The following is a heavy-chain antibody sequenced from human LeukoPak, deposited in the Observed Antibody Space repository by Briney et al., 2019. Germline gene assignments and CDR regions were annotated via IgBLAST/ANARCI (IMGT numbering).Heavy chain of an antibody. Sequence: SETLSLTCTVSGGSIRSYYWNWIRQPAGKGLEYIGRIYTSGSTNYNSSLKSRVTMSVDTSKNQFSLKLSSVTAADTAVYYCVGGTYYGGDYWGQGTLVTVSS. J-gene: IGHJ4*02. CDR1: GGSIRSYY. CDR2: IYTSGST. CDR3: VGGTYYGGDY. V-gene: IGHV4-4*07. D-gene: IGHD1-26*01.